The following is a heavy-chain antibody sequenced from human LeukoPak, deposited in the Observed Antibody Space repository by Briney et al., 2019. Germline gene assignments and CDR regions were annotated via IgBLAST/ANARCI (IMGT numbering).Heavy chain of an antibody. V-gene: IGHV4-4*02. Sequence: SGTLSLTCAVSGGSISSSNWWSWVRQPPGKGLEWIGEIYHSGSTNYNPSLKSRVTISVDTSKNQFSLKLSSVTAADTAVYYCARASKGIAVAGTFYYYYGMDVWGQGTTVTVSS. CDR1: GGSISSSNW. CDR3: ARASKGIAVAGTFYYYYGMDV. J-gene: IGHJ6*02. D-gene: IGHD6-19*01. CDR2: IYHSGST.